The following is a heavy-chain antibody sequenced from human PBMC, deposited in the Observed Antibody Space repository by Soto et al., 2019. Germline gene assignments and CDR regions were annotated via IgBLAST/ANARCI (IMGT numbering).Heavy chain of an antibody. CDR1: GYSVTSYW. CDR2: IDPSDSYT. Sequence: GESLKISCKGSGYSVTSYWISRVRQMPGKGLEWMGRIDPSDSYTNYSPSFQGHVTISADKSISTAYLQWSSLKASDTAMYYCASTTYIDRYGKDVWGQGTTVTVSS. J-gene: IGHJ6*02. CDR3: ASTTYIDRYGKDV. V-gene: IGHV5-10-1*01. D-gene: IGHD1-26*01.